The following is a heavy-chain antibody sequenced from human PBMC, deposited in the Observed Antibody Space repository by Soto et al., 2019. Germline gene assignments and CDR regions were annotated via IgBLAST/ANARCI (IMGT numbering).Heavy chain of an antibody. CDR1: GFTFDDYG. D-gene: IGHD4-17*01. CDR2: INWNGGST. J-gene: IGHJ6*02. CDR3: ASNGPPYYYYGMDV. V-gene: IGHV3-20*04. Sequence: GGSLRLSCAASGFTFDDYGMSWVRQAPGKGLEWVSGINWNGGSTGYADSVKGRFTISRDNAKNSLYLQMNSLRAEDTALYYCASNGPPYYYYGMDVWGQGTTVTVSS.